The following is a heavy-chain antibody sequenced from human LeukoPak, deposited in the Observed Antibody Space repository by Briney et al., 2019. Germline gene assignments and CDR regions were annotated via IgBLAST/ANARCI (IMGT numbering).Heavy chain of an antibody. V-gene: IGHV4-61*01. D-gene: IGHD6-13*01. CDR2: IYYSGST. CDR1: GGSISSGSYY. J-gene: IGHJ5*02. Sequence: SETLSLTCTVSGGSISSGSYYWSWIRQPPGKGLEWIGYIYYSGSTNYNPSLKSRVTISVDTSKNQFSLKLSSVTAADTAVYYCARDYSSSWYSYNWFDPWGQGTLVTVSS. CDR3: ARDYSSSWYSYNWFDP.